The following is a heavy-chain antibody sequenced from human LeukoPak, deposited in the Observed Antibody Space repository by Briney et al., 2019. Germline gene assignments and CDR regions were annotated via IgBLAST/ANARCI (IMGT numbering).Heavy chain of an antibody. V-gene: IGHV4-59*01. D-gene: IGHD6-13*01. CDR1: GGSISSYY. J-gene: IGHJ3*02. Sequence: SETLSLTCTVSGGSISSYYWSWIRQPPGKGLEWIGYIYYSGSTNYNPSLKSRVTISVDTSKNQFSLKLSSVTAADTAVYYCARSSSWYLDAFDIWGQGTMVTVPS. CDR2: IYYSGST. CDR3: ARSSSWYLDAFDI.